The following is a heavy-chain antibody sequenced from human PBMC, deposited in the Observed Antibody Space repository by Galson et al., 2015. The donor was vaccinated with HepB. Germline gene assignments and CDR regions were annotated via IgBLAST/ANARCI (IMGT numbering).Heavy chain of an antibody. Sequence: QSGAEVKKPRESLRISCKGSGSSFTSYWISWVRQMPGKGLEWMGRIDPSDSYTNYSPSFQGHVTISADKSISTAYLQWSSLKASDTAMYYCASGPKQSGSYSYWGQGTLVTVSS. J-gene: IGHJ4*02. CDR3: ASGPKQSGSYSY. V-gene: IGHV5-10-1*01. CDR1: GSSFTSYW. D-gene: IGHD1-26*01. CDR2: IDPSDSYT.